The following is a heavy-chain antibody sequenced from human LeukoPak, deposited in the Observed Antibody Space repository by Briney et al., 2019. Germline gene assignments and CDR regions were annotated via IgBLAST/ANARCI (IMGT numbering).Heavy chain of an antibody. CDR2: VSGPGTDT. D-gene: IGHD2-21*02. CDR3: AKYCGADCFSGIDH. CDR1: GFTSSNDA. V-gene: IGHV3-23*01. J-gene: IGHJ4*02. Sequence: GGSLRLSCVASGFTSSNDAMTWVRQAPGKGMEWVSTVSGPGTDTYYVDSLKGRFTISRDNSKQTVYLQMKNLRHEDTAIYYCAKYCGADCFSGIDHWGQGTLVTVSS.